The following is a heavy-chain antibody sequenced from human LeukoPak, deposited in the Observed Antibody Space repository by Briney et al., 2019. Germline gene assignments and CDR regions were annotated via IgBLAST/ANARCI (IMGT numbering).Heavy chain of an antibody. CDR1: GFTFSSYA. J-gene: IGHJ3*02. V-gene: IGHV4-34*01. Sequence: PGGSLRLSCAASGFTFSSYAMSWIRQPPGKGLEWIGEINHSGSTNYNPSLKTRVTISVDTSKNQFSLKLSSVTAADTAVYYCARRITMVRGVMRLDAFDIWGQGTMVTVSS. CDR2: INHSGST. CDR3: ARRITMVRGVMRLDAFDI. D-gene: IGHD3-10*01.